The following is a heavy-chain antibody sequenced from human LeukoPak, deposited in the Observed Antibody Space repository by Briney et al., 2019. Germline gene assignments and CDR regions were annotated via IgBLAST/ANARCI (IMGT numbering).Heavy chain of an antibody. CDR1: GFTFSSYV. D-gene: IGHD5-18*01. J-gene: IGHJ4*02. CDR3: ARDGRPSAPGGYPVTN. CDR2: IRYDGSIQ. V-gene: IGHV3-30*02. Sequence: PGGSLRLSCAVSGFTFSSYVMHWVRQAPGKGLEWVAFIRYDGSIQYYADSVKGRFIISRDISKNTLYVQMNSLRVGDTAVYYCARDGRPSAPGGYPVTNWVQAALVTVSS.